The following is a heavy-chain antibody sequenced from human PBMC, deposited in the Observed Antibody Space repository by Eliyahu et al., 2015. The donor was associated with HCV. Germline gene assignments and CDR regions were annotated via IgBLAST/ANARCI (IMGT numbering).Heavy chain of an antibody. CDR3: VKEINPGGADV. CDR1: GFTFNDYA. V-gene: IGHV3-9*01. J-gene: IGHJ6*02. D-gene: IGHD1-14*01. Sequence: EMHLVESGGGVVQPGRSLXLSXAASGFTFNDYAMXWVRQAPGKGLEWVSGIFWNGGGTGYADSVKGRFTISRDIAKNSMYLQMNSLRDEDTALYYCVKEINPGGADVWGQGTTVTVSS. CDR2: IFWNGGGT.